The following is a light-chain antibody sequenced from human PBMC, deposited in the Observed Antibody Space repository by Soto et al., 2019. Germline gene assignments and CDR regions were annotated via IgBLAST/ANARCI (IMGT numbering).Light chain of an antibody. CDR2: DAS. J-gene: IGKJ1*01. V-gene: IGKV3-20*01. CDR1: QSLSSSQ. CDR3: QQYGSSPRT. Sequence: EIVLTQSPGTLSLSPGERATLPCRASQSLSSSQLAWYQQKPGQAPRLLIHDASSRATGISARVTGSGSGTDFTLTITTLEPEDFAVYYCQQYGSSPRTFGLGTKVDIK.